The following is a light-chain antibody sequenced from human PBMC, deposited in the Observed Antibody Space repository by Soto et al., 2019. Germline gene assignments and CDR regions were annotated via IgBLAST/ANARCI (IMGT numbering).Light chain of an antibody. V-gene: IGKV3-15*01. Sequence: EIVMTQSPATVSVSPGERATLSCRASQSVSSNLAWYQQKPGQAPTLLIYGASTRATGIPDRFSGSGSGTEFTLTISSLQSEDFAVYYCQQYNNWPWYTFGQGTKLEI. J-gene: IGKJ2*01. CDR3: QQYNNWPWYT. CDR1: QSVSSN. CDR2: GAS.